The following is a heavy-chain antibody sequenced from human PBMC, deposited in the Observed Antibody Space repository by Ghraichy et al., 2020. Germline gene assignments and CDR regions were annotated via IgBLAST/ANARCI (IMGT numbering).Heavy chain of an antibody. CDR3: AKDTSNGRYIGFYYMDV. D-gene: IGHD1-26*01. V-gene: IGHV3-30*18. CDR2: ISYDGSNK. Sequence: GGSLRLSCAASGFTFSSYGMHWVRQAPGKGLEWVAVISYDGSNKYYADSVKGRFTISRDNSKNTLYLQMNSLRAEDTAVYYCAKDTSNGRYIGFYYMDVWGKGTTVTVSS. J-gene: IGHJ6*03. CDR1: GFTFSSYG.